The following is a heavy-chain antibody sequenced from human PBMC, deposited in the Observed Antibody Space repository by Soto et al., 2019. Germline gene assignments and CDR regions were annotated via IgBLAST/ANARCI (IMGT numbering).Heavy chain of an antibody. CDR2: ISYDGSNK. V-gene: IGHV3-30-3*01. CDR3: ACRYYCSSTSCSDY. Sequence: QVQLVESGGGVVQPGRSLRLSCAASGFTFSSYAMHWVRQAPGKGLEWVAVISYDGSNKYYADSVKGRFTISRDNSKNTLYLQMNSLRAEDTAVYYCACRYYCSSTSCSDYWGQGTLVTVSS. D-gene: IGHD2-2*01. CDR1: GFTFSSYA. J-gene: IGHJ4*02.